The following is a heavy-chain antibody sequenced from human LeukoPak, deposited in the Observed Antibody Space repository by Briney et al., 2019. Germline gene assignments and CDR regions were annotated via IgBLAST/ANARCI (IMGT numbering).Heavy chain of an antibody. J-gene: IGHJ6*02. Sequence: ASVKVSCKASGYTFTSYGISWVRQAPGQGLEWMGWISAYNGNTNYAQKLQGRVTMTTDTSTSSAYMELRSLRSDDTAVYYCARGGITMVRGPLDGMDVWGQGTTVTVSS. D-gene: IGHD3-10*01. CDR2: ISAYNGNT. CDR3: ARGGITMVRGPLDGMDV. V-gene: IGHV1-18*01. CDR1: GYTFTSYG.